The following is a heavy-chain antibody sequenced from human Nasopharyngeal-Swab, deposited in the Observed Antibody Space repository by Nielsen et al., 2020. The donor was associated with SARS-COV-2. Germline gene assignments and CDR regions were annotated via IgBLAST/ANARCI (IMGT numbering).Heavy chain of an antibody. CDR1: GFTFSSYA. V-gene: IGHV3-23*01. Sequence: GGSLRLSCAASGFTFSSYAMSWVRQAPGKGLEWVSAISGSGGSTYYADSVKGRFTISRDNSKNTLYLQMNSLRAEDTAGEEGEKEEEEEEGGRGKRKKSRFDPWGQGTLVTVSS. D-gene: IGHD3-16*01. CDR2: ISGSGGST. J-gene: IGHJ5*02. CDR3: EKEEEEEEGGRGKRKKSRFDP.